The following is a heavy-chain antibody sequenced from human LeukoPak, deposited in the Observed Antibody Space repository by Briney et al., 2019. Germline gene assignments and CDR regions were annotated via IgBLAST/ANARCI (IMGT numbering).Heavy chain of an antibody. CDR1: GGSISSGGYY. CDR2: IYYSGST. V-gene: IGHV4-31*03. Sequence: SETLSLTCTVSGGSISSGGYYWSWLRQHPGTGLEWIGYIYYSGSTYYNPSLKSRVTISVDTSKNQFSLKLSSVTAADTAVYYCARGKASSWYNDYWGQGTLVTVSS. D-gene: IGHD6-13*01. J-gene: IGHJ4*02. CDR3: ARGKASSWYNDY.